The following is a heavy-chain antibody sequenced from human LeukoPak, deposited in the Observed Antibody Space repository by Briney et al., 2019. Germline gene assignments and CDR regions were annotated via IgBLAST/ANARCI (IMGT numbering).Heavy chain of an antibody. Sequence: GGSLRLSCAASGFTFSNAWMSWVRQAPGKGLVWVSRINSDGSSTSYADSVKGRFTISRDNAKNTLYLQMNSLRAEDTAVYYCAREGRWFGGGYGMDVWGQGTTVTVSS. D-gene: IGHD3-10*01. CDR1: GFTFSNAW. CDR2: INSDGSST. V-gene: IGHV3-74*01. J-gene: IGHJ6*02. CDR3: AREGRWFGGGYGMDV.